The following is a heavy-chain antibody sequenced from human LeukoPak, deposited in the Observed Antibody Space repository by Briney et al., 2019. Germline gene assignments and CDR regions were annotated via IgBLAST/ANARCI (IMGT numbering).Heavy chain of an antibody. Sequence: GGSLRLSCAASGITVSSHYMTWVRQAPGKGLEWVANIKQDGSEKYYVDSVKGRFTISRDNAKNSLYLQMNSLRAEDTAVYYCARLAAAGMIGIIDYWGQGTLVTVSS. D-gene: IGHD6-13*01. CDR2: IKQDGSEK. CDR3: ARLAAAGMIGIIDY. CDR1: GITVSSHY. V-gene: IGHV3-7*01. J-gene: IGHJ4*02.